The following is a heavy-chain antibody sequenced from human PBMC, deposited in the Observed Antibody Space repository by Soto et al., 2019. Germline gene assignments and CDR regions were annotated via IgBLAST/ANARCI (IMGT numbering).Heavy chain of an antibody. D-gene: IGHD3-22*01. CDR2: IYPGDSDT. J-gene: IGHJ3*02. CDR1: GYSFTSYW. CDR3: ASDSSGYYIYPRGGPTTIDI. Sequence: GESLKISCKGSGYSFTSYWIGWVRQMPGKGLEWMGIIYPGDSDTRYSPSFQGQVTISADKSISTAYLQWSSLKASDTAMYYCASDSSGYYIYPRGGPTTIDIWGQGTMVTVSS. V-gene: IGHV5-51*01.